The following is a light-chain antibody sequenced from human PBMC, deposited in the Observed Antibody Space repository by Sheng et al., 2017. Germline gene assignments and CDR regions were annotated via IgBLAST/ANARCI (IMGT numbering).Light chain of an antibody. CDR3: QQYDSWPRT. Sequence: EIVMTQSPGTLSVSPGQRATLSCRASQSVSNNLAWYQQKPGQAPRLLIYGASTRATGIPARFSGRGSGTDFTLTISSLQSEDFAFYYCQQYDSWPRTFGQGTKVDVK. CDR2: GAS. CDR1: QSVSNN. V-gene: IGKV3-15*01. J-gene: IGKJ1*01.